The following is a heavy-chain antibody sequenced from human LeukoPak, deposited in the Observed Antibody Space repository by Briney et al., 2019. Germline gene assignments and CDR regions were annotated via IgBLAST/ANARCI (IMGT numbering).Heavy chain of an antibody. D-gene: IGHD6-13*01. CDR2: FGGDGGST. J-gene: IGHJ4*02. Sequence: GGSLRLSCAASGFTFENYAMTWVRQAPGKGLEWVSAFGGDGGSTHYADSVKGRFTISRDNSKNTLYLQMNSLRAEDTAVYYCAKYAAAGGWTAFDYWGQGTLVTVSS. CDR3: AKYAAAGGWTAFDY. V-gene: IGHV3-23*01. CDR1: GFTFENYA.